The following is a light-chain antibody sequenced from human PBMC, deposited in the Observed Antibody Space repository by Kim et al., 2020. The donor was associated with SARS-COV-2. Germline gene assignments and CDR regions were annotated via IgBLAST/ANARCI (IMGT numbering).Light chain of an antibody. CDR1: QSISSW. CDR3: QKYDSYPET. CDR2: DAS. Sequence: ASVGDRVTSTCRESQSISSWLAWDQQKPGKAPKLLIYDASSLGGGVPSRFSGSGSGTEFNLTINSVQADDFAIYYCQKYDSYPETFGQGTKVDIK. J-gene: IGKJ1*01. V-gene: IGKV1-5*01.